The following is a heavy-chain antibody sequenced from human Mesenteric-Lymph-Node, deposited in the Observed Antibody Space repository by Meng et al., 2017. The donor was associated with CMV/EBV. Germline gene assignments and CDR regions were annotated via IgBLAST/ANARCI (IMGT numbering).Heavy chain of an antibody. Sequence: SGDSVSGKTAAWNWIRQSRTRGLEWLGRTYYRSMWHYDYAVSVKSRININPDTSKNQFSLQVNSVTPEDTAVYYCAKSGYFQEYFQDWGQGTLVTVSS. J-gene: IGHJ1*01. D-gene: IGHD5-18*01. CDR2: TYYRSMWHY. CDR1: GDSVSGKTAA. V-gene: IGHV6-1*01. CDR3: AKSGYFQEYFQD.